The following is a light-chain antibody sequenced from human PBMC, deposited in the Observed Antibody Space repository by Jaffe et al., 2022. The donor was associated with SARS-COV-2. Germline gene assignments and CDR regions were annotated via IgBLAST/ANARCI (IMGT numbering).Light chain of an antibody. CDR1: SRDVGGYDF. CDR3: SSYTSFSTVI. CDR2: DVT. J-gene: IGLJ2*01. V-gene: IGLV2-14*01. Sequence: QSALTQPASVSGSPGQSITISCTGTSRDVGGYDFVSWYQQHPGKGPKLVIYDVTNRPSGVSNRFSGSKSGNTASLTISGLQAEDEADYYCSSYTSFSTVIFGGGTQLTVL.